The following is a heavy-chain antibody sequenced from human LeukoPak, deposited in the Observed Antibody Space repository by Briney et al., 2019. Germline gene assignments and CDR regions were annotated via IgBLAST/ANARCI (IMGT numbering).Heavy chain of an antibody. CDR1: GFTFSSYS. V-gene: IGHV3-21*01. D-gene: IGHD2-15*01. Sequence: GGSLRLSCAASGFTFSSYSMNWVRQAPGKGLEWVSSISSSSSYIYYADSVKGRFTISRDNAKNSLYLQMNSLRAEDTAAYYCAREVDGGYGYWGQGTLVTVSS. CDR3: AREVDGGYGY. CDR2: ISSSSSYI. J-gene: IGHJ4*02.